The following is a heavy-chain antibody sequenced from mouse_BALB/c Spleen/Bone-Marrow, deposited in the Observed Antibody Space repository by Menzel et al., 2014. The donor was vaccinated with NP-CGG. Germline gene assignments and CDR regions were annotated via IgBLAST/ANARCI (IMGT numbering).Heavy chain of an antibody. CDR1: GFTFSSYT. V-gene: IGHV5-6-4*01. CDR3: TRDAMDY. CDR2: ISSGGSYT. J-gene: IGHJ4*01. Sequence: EVKLVESGGGLAKPGGSLKLSCAASGFTFSSYTMSWVRQTPEKRLEWVATISSGGSYTYYPDSVKGRFTISRDNAKNTLYLQMSSLKSEDTAMYYCTRDAMDYWGQGTSVTVSS.